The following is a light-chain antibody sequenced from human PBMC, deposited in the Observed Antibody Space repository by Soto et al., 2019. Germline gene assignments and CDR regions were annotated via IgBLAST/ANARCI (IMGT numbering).Light chain of an antibody. CDR2: TNN. V-gene: IGLV1-44*01. CDR3: AVWDDSLHGLV. CDR1: SSNIGGNS. J-gene: IGLJ1*01. Sequence: QSVLTQPPSASGTPGQRVTISCSGSSSNIGGNSVSWCQQLPGTAPKLLILTNNQRPSGVPDRFSGSKSGTSASLAITGLQPEDEADYYCAVWDDSLHGLVFGTGTKVTVL.